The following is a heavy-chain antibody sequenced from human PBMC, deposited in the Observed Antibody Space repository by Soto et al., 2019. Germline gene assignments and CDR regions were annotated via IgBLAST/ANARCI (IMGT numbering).Heavy chain of an antibody. CDR3: ARANLLEWLSPTFDY. V-gene: IGHV4-30-4*01. CDR1: GGSISSGDYY. J-gene: IGHJ4*02. Sequence: SETLSLTCTVSGGSISSGDYYWSWIRQPPGKGLEWIGYIYYSGSTYYNPSLKSRVTISVDTSKNQFSLKLSSVTAADTAVYYCARANLLEWLSPTFDYWGQGTLVTVSS. CDR2: IYYSGST. D-gene: IGHD3-3*01.